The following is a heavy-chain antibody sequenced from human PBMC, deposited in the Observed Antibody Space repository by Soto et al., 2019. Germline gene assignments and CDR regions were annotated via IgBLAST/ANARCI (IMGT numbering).Heavy chain of an antibody. Sequence: QVQLQESGPGLVKPSETLSLTCSVSGGSISSYYWGWIRQPPGKGLEWIGYISYTGSTDYSPSLKSRVTISVDTSNNQFSLKVRSVTAADTAIYFCARHYPIGNNWNYFDYWGRGTLVTVSS. CDR2: ISYTGST. J-gene: IGHJ4*02. D-gene: IGHD1-1*01. CDR1: GGSISSYY. CDR3: ARHYPIGNNWNYFDY. V-gene: IGHV4-59*08.